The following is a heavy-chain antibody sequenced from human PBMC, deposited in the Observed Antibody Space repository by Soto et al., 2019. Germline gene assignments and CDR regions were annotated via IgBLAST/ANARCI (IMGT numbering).Heavy chain of an antibody. CDR3: ARAVASYDAFDI. D-gene: IGHD1-26*01. Sequence: QVQLVESGGGLVKPGGSLRLSCAASGFIFSDYYMSWIRQAPGKGLEWVSYISHTGSSIYYADSVKGRFTISRDNAKKSLYLQINSLRAEDTAVYYCARAVASYDAFDIWGQGTMVTVSS. CDR2: ISHTGSSI. J-gene: IGHJ3*02. CDR1: GFIFSDYY. V-gene: IGHV3-11*01.